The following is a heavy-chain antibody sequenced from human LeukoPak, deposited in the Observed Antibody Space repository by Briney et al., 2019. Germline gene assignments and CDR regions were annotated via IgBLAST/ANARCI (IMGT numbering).Heavy chain of an antibody. Sequence: SETLSLTCTVSGGSISSSSYYWGWIRQPPGKGLEWIGSIYYSGSTYYNPSLKSRVTISVDTSKNQFSLKLSSVTAADTAVYYCALKGYCSSTSCYMADYWGQGTLVTVSS. J-gene: IGHJ4*02. CDR3: ALKGYCSSTSCYMADY. D-gene: IGHD2-2*01. CDR2: IYYSGST. CDR1: GGSISSSSYY. V-gene: IGHV4-39*01.